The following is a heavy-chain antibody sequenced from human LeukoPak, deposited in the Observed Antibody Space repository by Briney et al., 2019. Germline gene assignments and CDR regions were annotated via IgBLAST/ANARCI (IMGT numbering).Heavy chain of an antibody. V-gene: IGHV3-7*05. J-gene: IGHJ4*02. CDR3: ARDVFDY. Sequence: PGGSLRLSCAASGFTLSSYWMSWVRQAPGKGLEWVANIKVDGSESHYVDSVKGRFTISRDNAKNSLYLQMNSLRAEDTAVYYCARDVFDYWGQGTLVTVSS. CDR2: IKVDGSES. CDR1: GFTLSSYW.